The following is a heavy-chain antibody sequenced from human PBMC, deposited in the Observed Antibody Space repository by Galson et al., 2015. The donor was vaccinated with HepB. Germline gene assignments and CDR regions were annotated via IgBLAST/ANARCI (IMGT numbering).Heavy chain of an antibody. V-gene: IGHV3-21*01. D-gene: IGHD3-3*01. Sequence: SLRLSCAASGFTFSSYSMNWVRQAPGKGLEWVSSISSSSSYIYYADSVKGRFTISRDNAKNSLYLQMNSLRAEDTAVYYCARDRRAGGDFWSGWVPRAFDIWGQGTMVTVSS. CDR2: ISSSSSYI. CDR3: ARDRRAGGDFWSGWVPRAFDI. CDR1: GFTFSSYS. J-gene: IGHJ3*02.